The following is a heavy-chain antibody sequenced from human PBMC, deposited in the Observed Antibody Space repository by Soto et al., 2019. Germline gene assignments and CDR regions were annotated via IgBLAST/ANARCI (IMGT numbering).Heavy chain of an antibody. J-gene: IGHJ4*02. CDR1: GGSISSSSYY. V-gene: IGHV4-39*01. CDR2: IYYSGST. CDR3: ARQSYSSGWYYFDY. D-gene: IGHD6-19*01. Sequence: SETLSLTCTVSGGSISSSSYYWGWIRQPPGKGLEWVGSIYYSGSTYYNPSLKSRVTISVDTSKNQFSLKLSSVTAADTAVYYCARQSYSSGWYYFDYWGQGTLVTVSS.